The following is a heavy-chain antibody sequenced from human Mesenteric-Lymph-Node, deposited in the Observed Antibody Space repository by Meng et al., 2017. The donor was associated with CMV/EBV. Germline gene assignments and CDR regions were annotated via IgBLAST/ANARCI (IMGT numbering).Heavy chain of an antibody. CDR2: VYYSGST. Sequence: SETLSLTCTVSGASIRTGSYCWGWIRQPPGKGLEWIGSVYYSGSTYYNPSLKSRVTISVDTSKNQFSLTLSSVTAADTAVYYCATTLSSSGSYTNYANWGQGTLVTVSS. D-gene: IGHD3-10*01. CDR1: GASIRTGSYC. J-gene: IGHJ4*02. CDR3: ATTLSSSGSYTNYAN. V-gene: IGHV4-39*07.